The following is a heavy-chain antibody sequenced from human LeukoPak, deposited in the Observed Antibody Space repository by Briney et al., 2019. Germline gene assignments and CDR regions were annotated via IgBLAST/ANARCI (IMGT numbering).Heavy chain of an antibody. D-gene: IGHD3-10*01. V-gene: IGHV1-2*02. Sequence: ASVKVSCTASGYTFTGYYMHWVRQAPGQGFEWMGWITPNGGGTNYAQRFQGRVTMTRDTSISTAYMELNRLRSDDTAVYYCAREAYGSGSFRTDYYYMDVWGKGTTVAIS. CDR3: AREAYGSGSFRTDYYYMDV. CDR2: ITPNGGGT. CDR1: GYTFTGYY. J-gene: IGHJ6*03.